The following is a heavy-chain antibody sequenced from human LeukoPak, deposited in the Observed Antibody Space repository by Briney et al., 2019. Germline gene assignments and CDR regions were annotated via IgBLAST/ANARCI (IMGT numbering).Heavy chain of an antibody. V-gene: IGHV1-2*02. CDR3: ARDRNAGNWFDP. CDR1: GYTFTGYY. J-gene: IGHJ5*02. D-gene: IGHD1-14*01. Sequence: ASVKVSCKASGYTFTGYYMHWVRQAPGQGLEWMGWINPNSGGTNYAQKFQGGVTMTRDTSISTAYMELSRLRSDDTAVYYCARDRNAGNWFDPWGQGTLVTVSS. CDR2: INPNSGGT.